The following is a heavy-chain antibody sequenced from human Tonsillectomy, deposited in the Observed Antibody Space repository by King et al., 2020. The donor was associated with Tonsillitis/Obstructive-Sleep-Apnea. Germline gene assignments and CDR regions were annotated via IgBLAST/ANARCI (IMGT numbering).Heavy chain of an antibody. D-gene: IGHD3-22*01. CDR2: IKAKPDGGTT. CDR1: GFTFTEAW. CDR3: TTHPEDYDTSGYYGGYYFDY. V-gene: IGHV3-15*01. J-gene: IGHJ4*02. Sequence: VQLVESGGGLVKPGGSLRLSCATSGFTFTEAWMSWVRQAPGKGLEWVGRIKAKPDGGTTDYAAPVKGGFTISRDDSENTLYLQLNSLKMDDTAVYYCTTHPEDYDTSGYYGGYYFDYWGQGTLVTVSS.